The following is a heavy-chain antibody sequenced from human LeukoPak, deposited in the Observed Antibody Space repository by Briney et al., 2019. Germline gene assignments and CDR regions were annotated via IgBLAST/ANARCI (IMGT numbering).Heavy chain of an antibody. CDR2: INSDESST. J-gene: IGHJ4*02. V-gene: IGHV3-74*01. Sequence: GGSLRLSCAAPGFTFSSYWMHWVRQAPGKGLVWVSRINSDESSTTYADSVKGRFIISRDNAKNTLYLQMNSLRAEDTAVYSSARESLAAAATFDYWGQGTLVTVSS. D-gene: IGHD6-13*01. CDR1: GFTFSSYW. CDR3: ARESLAAAATFDY.